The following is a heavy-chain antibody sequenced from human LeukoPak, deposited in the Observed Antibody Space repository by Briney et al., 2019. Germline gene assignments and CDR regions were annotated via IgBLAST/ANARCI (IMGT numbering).Heavy chain of an antibody. CDR1: GGSISSSSYH. CDR2: IYYSGST. V-gene: IGHV4-39*01. D-gene: IGHD6-19*01. Sequence: PSETLSLTCTVSGGSISSSSYHWGWIRQPPGKGLEWIGSIYYSGSTYYNPSLKSRVTISVDTSKNQFSLKLSSVTAADTAVYYCARYLAVAGTNWFDPWGQGTLVTVSS. CDR3: ARYLAVAGTNWFDP. J-gene: IGHJ5*02.